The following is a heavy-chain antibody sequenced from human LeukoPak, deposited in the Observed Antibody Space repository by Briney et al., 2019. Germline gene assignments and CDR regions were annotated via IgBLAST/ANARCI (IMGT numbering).Heavy chain of an antibody. CDR2: ISGSGSST. CDR3: AKGGYNYNYLFDY. D-gene: IGHD5-18*01. V-gene: IGHV3-23*01. CDR1: GFTFSIYD. J-gene: IGHJ4*02. Sequence: GGSLRLSCAASGFTFSIYDTSWVRQAPGKGLEWVSAISGSGSSTYYADSVKGHFTISRDNSKNTLFLQMNSLRVEDTAIYYCAKGGYNYNYLFDYWGQGALVTVSS.